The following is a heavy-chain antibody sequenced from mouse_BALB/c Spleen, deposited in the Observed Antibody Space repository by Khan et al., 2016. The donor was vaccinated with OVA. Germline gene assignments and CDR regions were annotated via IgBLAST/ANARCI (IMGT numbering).Heavy chain of an antibody. J-gene: IGHJ1*01. Sequence: QVQLKESGAELMKPGTSVKISCKATGYTFSSYWIEWVKQRPGHGLEWIGEILPGSGSTNYIEKFKGKATFTADTSSNTAYMQLSSLTSEDSAVYYCTRYGNHWYFDVWGAGTTVTVSS. D-gene: IGHD2-1*01. CDR1: GYTFSSYW. CDR3: TRYGNHWYFDV. V-gene: IGHV1-9*01. CDR2: ILPGSGST.